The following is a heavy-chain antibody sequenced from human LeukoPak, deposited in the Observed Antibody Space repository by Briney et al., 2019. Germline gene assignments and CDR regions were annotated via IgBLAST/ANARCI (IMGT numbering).Heavy chain of an antibody. CDR2: IYYSGST. CDR1: GGSISSSSYY. J-gene: IGHJ3*02. CDR3: ARKWVFDAFDI. Sequence: PSETLSLTCTVSGGSISSSSYYWGWIRQPPGKGLEWIGSIYYSGSTYYNPSLKSRVTISVDTSKNQFSLKLSSVTAADTAVYYCARKWVFDAFDIWGQGTMVTVSS. D-gene: IGHD3-22*01. V-gene: IGHV4-39*07.